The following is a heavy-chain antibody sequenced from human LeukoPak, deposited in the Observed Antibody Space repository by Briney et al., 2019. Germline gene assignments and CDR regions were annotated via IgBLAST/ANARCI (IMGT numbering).Heavy chain of an antibody. D-gene: IGHD6-13*01. V-gene: IGHV3-23*01. J-gene: IGHJ4*02. CDR3: AKDQMSSWSPREFDY. CDR2: ISGSGGST. Sequence: GGSLRLSCAASGFTFSSYAMSWVRQAPGKGLEWVSAISGSGGSTYYADSVKGWFTISRDNSKNTLYLQMNSLRAEDTAVYYCAKDQMSSWSPREFDYWGQGTLVTVSS. CDR1: GFTFSSYA.